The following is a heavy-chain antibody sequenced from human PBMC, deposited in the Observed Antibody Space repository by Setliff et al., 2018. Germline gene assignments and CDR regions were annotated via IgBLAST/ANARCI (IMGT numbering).Heavy chain of an antibody. J-gene: IGHJ4*02. V-gene: IGHV4-61*02. CDR2: IYSSGST. Sequence: SETLSLTCTVSGGSISSGSYYWSWIRQPAGKGLEWIGRIYSSGSTDYNRSLKSRLTISVDTSKNQFSLRLSSVTAADTAVYYCRFWSSYYKNDYWAQGTLVTVSS. CDR1: GGSISSGSYY. CDR3: RFWSSYYKNDY. D-gene: IGHD3-3*01.